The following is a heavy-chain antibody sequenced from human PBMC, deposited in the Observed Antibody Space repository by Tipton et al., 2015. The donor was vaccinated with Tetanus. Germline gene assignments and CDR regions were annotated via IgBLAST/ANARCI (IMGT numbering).Heavy chain of an antibody. V-gene: IGHV1-46*01. CDR3: ARDARYYDSSGYYYETSPLWFSDY. Sequence: QSGAEVKKPGASVKVSCKASGYTFTSYYMHWVRQAPGQGLEWMGIINPSGGSTSYAQKFQGRVTMTRDTSTSTVYMELSSLRSEDTAVYYCARDARYYDSSGYYYETSPLWFSDYWGQGTLVTVSS. CDR1: GYTFTSYY. J-gene: IGHJ4*02. D-gene: IGHD3-22*01. CDR2: INPSGGST.